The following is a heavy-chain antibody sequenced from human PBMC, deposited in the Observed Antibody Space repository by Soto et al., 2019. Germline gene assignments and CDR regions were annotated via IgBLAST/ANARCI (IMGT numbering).Heavy chain of an antibody. CDR1: GFSLRTSGVG. CDR2: IYWDGYK. D-gene: IGHD3-16*01. Sequence: QITLKESGPTLVKPTQTLTLTCAFSGFSLRTSGVGVGWIRQPPGKALEWLALIYWDGYKHYSPSLKSRLTIPEDPSKTLGVLTMTNMDPLEKATYYCAHKGGGDRILDYWGQGTLVTVSS. V-gene: IGHV2-5*02. J-gene: IGHJ4*02. CDR3: AHKGGGDRILDY.